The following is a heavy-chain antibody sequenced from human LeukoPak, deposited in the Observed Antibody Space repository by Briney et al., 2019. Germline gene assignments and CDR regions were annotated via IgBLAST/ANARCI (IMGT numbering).Heavy chain of an antibody. J-gene: IGHJ4*02. D-gene: IGHD5-12*01. CDR2: INHSGST. CDR3: ARQRLRLRLDAFDY. V-gene: IGHV4-34*01. CDR1: DGSFSCFY. Sequence: SETLSLTCAIYDGSFSCFYWSWIGQPPGKWLEWIGEINHSGSTNYNPSLKSRVTISVDTSKNQFSLKLSSVTAADTAVYYCARQRLRLRLDAFDYWGQGTLVTVSS.